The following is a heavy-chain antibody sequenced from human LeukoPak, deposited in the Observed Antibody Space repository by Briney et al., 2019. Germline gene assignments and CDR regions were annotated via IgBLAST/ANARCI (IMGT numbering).Heavy chain of an antibody. CDR2: INPSGGST. D-gene: IGHD3-3*01. Sequence: ASVKVSCKASGYTFTSYYMHWVRQAPGQGLEWMGIINPSGGSTSYAQKFQGRVTMTRDTSTSTVYMELSSLRSEDTAVYYCARGNRITIFGVVIYDAFDIWGQGTMVTVSS. CDR3: ARGNRITIFGVVIYDAFDI. CDR1: GYTFTSYY. V-gene: IGHV1-46*01. J-gene: IGHJ3*02.